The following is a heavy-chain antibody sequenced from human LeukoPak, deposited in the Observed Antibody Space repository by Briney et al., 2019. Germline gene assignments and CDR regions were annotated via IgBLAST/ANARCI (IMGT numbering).Heavy chain of an antibody. CDR1: GGSFTHYY. CDR3: ARGRAWELPDYFQL. Sequence: SETLSLTFAVSGGSFTHYYWSWIRQPPGKGLQWIGYIYSSGTTKYNPSLKSRVTISLDMPNNQFSLILTSVTAADTAVYYCARGRAWELPDYFQLWGQGTLVTVSS. D-gene: IGHD1-26*01. V-gene: IGHV4-59*08. CDR2: IYSSGTT. J-gene: IGHJ1*01.